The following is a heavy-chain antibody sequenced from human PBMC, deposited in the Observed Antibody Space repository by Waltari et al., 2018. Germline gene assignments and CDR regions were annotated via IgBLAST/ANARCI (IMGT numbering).Heavy chain of an antibody. D-gene: IGHD1-26*01. J-gene: IGHJ4*02. CDR3: ARDGGSYSHDY. CDR1: GFTFSSYP. CDR2: IDSSSSTI. V-gene: IGHV3-48*01. Sequence: EVQLVESGGCLVQPGGSLRLSCAAYGFTFSSYPMHWVRQAPGKGLEWISYIDSSSSTIYYADSVQGRFTVSRDNARSSLYLQMNSLRAEDTAVYYCARDGGSYSHDYWGQGTLVTVSS.